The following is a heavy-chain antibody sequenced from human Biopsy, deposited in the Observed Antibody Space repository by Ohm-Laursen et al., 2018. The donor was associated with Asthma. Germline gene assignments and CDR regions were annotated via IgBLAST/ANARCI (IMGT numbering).Heavy chain of an antibody. Sequence: EASVKVSCKTSGYTFNSAGITWVRQAPGQGLEWMGWISVYNGNTKVAQKLQDSVTMITDTSTSTAYMELRSLRSDDTAVYFCARAVDYSHYYGIDVWGQGTTVTVS. J-gene: IGHJ6*02. CDR1: GYTFNSAG. CDR3: ARAVDYSHYYGIDV. CDR2: ISVYNGNT. D-gene: IGHD3-10*01. V-gene: IGHV1-18*01.